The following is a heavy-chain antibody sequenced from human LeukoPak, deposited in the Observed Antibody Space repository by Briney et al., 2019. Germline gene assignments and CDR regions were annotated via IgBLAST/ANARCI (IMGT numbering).Heavy chain of an antibody. CDR3: AKDYGSGSYIFDY. J-gene: IGHJ4*02. V-gene: IGHV3-23*01. CDR2: ISGSGGST. D-gene: IGHD3-10*01. CDR1: GFAFSDFW. Sequence: GGSLRLSCAASGFAFSDFWMSWVRQAPGKGLEWVSAISGSGGSTYYADSVKGRFTISRDNSKNTLYLQMNSLRAEDTAVYYCAKDYGSGSYIFDYWGQGTLVTVSS.